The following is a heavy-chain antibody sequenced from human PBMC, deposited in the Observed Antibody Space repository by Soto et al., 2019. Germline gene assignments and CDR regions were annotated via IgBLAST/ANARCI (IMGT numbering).Heavy chain of an antibody. V-gene: IGHV1-2*04. J-gene: IGHJ3*02. CDR2: INPNSGGT. Sequence: QVQLVPSGAEVKKPGASVKVSCKASGYTFTGYYMHWVRQAPGQGLEWMGWINPNSGGTNYAQKFQGWVTMTRDTSLSTAYMELSRVISDDTAVDYCARGGRVVTDAFDIWGQGTMVTVSS. CDR1: GYTFTGYY. CDR3: ARGGRVVTDAFDI. D-gene: IGHD2-15*01.